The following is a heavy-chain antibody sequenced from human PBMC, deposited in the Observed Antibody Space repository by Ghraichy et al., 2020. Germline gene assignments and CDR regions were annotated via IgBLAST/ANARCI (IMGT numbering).Heavy chain of an antibody. V-gene: IGHV3-43D*04. D-gene: IGHD6-13*01. J-gene: IGHJ4*02. CDR3: AKDALGSSRYYYFDY. Sequence: GGSLRLSCAASGFTFHDYAMHWVRQAPGRGLEWVSLISWDGYSTNYGDSVKGRFTISRDNSKNSLYLQMNSLRADDTALYYCAKDALGSSRYYYFDYWGQGTLVTVSS. CDR1: GFTFHDYA. CDR2: ISWDGYST.